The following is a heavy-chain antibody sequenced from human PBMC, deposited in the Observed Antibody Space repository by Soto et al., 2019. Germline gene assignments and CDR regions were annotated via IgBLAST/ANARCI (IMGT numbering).Heavy chain of an antibody. Sequence: ASVKVSCKASGGTFSSYAISWVRQAPGQGLEWMGGIIPIFGTANYAQKFQGRVTITADESTSTAYMELSSLRSEDTAVYYCARDADKVVTPRAFDIWGQGTMVTVSS. CDR2: IIPIFGTA. D-gene: IGHD3-22*01. J-gene: IGHJ3*02. CDR3: ARDADKVVTPRAFDI. V-gene: IGHV1-69*13. CDR1: GGTFSSYA.